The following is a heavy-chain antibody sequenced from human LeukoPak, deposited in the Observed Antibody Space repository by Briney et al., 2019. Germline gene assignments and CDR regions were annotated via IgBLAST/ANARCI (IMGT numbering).Heavy chain of an antibody. CDR3: ARGRDAFDI. CDR2: INTNTGNP. CDR1: GYTFTGYY. Sequence: ASVKVSCKASGYTFTGYYMHWVRQAPGQGLEWMGWINTNTGNPTYAQGFTGRFVFSWDPSGSTADLQIRSLKAEDTAVYYCARGRDAFDIWGQGTMVTVSS. V-gene: IGHV7-4-1*01. J-gene: IGHJ3*02.